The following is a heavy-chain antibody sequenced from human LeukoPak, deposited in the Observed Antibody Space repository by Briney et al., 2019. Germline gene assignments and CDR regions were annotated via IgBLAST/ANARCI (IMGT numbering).Heavy chain of an antibody. V-gene: IGHV4-61*01. CDR1: GGSISSSSYY. CDR2: IYYSGST. Sequence: SETLSLTCTVSGGSISSSSYYWSWIRQPPGKGLEWIGYIYYSGSTNYNPSLKSRVTISVDTSKNQFSLKLSSVTAADTAVYYCARVLQDYYDSSGYYYVVDYWGQGTLVTVSS. D-gene: IGHD3-22*01. J-gene: IGHJ4*02. CDR3: ARVLQDYYDSSGYYYVVDY.